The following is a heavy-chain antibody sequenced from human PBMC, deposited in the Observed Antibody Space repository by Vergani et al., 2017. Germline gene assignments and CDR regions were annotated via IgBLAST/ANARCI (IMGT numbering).Heavy chain of an antibody. CDR2: IKDDGTER. CDR3: ATNIVFLGGSHHKAIGTGYFYP. CDR1: GFKFFDYW. J-gene: IGHJ5*02. V-gene: IGHV3-7*01. Sequence: EVRLVESGGGLVQPGGSLRLSCAASGFKFFDYWMFWFRQAPGKGLEWVANIKDDGTERDYVDSVKGRLTISRDNTRNSAYLQMSYLRADDTAIYYCATNIVFLGGSHHKAIGTGYFYPWCQGTTVTASS. D-gene: IGHD2/OR15-2a*01.